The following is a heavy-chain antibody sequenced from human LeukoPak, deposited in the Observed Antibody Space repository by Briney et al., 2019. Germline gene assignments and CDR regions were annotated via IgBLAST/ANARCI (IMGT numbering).Heavy chain of an antibody. V-gene: IGHV3-23*01. CDR1: GFTFRNYG. Sequence: GGSLRLSCAASGFTFRNYGMSWVRQAPGKGLEWVSVVSDSGSSAYYTDSVKGRFTISRDNSKNTLYLQMSSLRAEDTAVYYCAPDLRGAASSLDYWGQGTLVTVSS. CDR3: APDLRGAASSLDY. D-gene: IGHD6-6*01. CDR2: VSDSGSSA. J-gene: IGHJ4*02.